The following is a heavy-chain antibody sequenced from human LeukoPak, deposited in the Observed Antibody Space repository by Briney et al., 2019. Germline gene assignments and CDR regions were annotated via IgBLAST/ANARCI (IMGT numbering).Heavy chain of an antibody. CDR1: GFTFSSYG. D-gene: IGHD3-3*01. Sequence: GGSLRLSCAASGFTFSSYGMHWVRQAPGKGLEWVAVISYDGSNKYYADSVKGRFTISRDNSKNTLYLQMNSLRAEDTAVYHCARYDFXLISYFDLWGRGALVTVSS. J-gene: IGHJ2*01. CDR2: ISYDGSNK. V-gene: IGHV3-30*03. CDR3: ARYDFXLISYFDL.